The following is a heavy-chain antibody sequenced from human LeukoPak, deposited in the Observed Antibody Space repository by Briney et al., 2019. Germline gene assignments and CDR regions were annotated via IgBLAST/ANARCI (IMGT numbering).Heavy chain of an antibody. CDR1: GGSVSSGSYY. J-gene: IGHJ6*04. D-gene: IGHD6-13*01. V-gene: IGHV4-61*01. CDR3: AGTAAGGENHYYGMDV. CDR2: IYYSGST. Sequence: MTSETLSLTCTVSGGSVSSGSYYWSWIRQPPGKGLEWIGYIYYSGSTNYNPSLKSRVTISVDTSKNQFSLKLSSVTAADTAVYYCAGTAAGGENHYYGMDVWGKGTTVTVSS.